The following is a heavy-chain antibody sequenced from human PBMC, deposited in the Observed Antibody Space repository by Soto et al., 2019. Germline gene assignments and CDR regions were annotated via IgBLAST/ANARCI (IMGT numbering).Heavy chain of an antibody. Sequence: SETVSLTCTVSGDSVSTNSYYWSWIRLPPGKGLEWIGYIYYSGSTNYNPSLKSRVTISVDMSKNQFSLKLSSVTAAGAAVYYCARDIGDNGSAFDIWGQGIMVTVSS. V-gene: IGHV4-61*01. CDR2: IYYSGST. CDR1: GDSVSTNSYY. CDR3: ARDIGDNGSAFDI. J-gene: IGHJ3*02. D-gene: IGHD4-17*01.